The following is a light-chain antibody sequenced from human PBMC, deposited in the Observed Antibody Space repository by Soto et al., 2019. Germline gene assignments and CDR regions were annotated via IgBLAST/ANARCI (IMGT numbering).Light chain of an antibody. CDR2: KAS. Sequence: DIQMTQSPSTLSGSVGDRVTITCRASQTISSWLAWYQQKPGKAPKLLIYKASTLKSGVPSSFSGSGSGTEFTLTISSLQPDGFATYYCQHYSSYSEAFGQGTKVELK. V-gene: IGKV1-5*03. CDR3: QHYSSYSEA. J-gene: IGKJ1*01. CDR1: QTISSW.